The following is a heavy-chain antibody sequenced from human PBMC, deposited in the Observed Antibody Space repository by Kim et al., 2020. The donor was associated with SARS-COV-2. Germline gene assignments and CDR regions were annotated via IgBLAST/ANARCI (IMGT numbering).Heavy chain of an antibody. J-gene: IGHJ4*02. V-gene: IGHV3-33*06. Sequence: GGSLRLSCAASGFTFSSYGMHWVRQAPGKGLEWVAVIWYDGSNKYYADSVKGRFTISRDNSKNTLYLQMNSLRAEDTAVYYCAKEASGAYIDYWGQGNLVTVSS. CDR2: IWYDGSNK. D-gene: IGHD3-16*01. CDR3: AKEASGAYIDY. CDR1: GFTFSSYG.